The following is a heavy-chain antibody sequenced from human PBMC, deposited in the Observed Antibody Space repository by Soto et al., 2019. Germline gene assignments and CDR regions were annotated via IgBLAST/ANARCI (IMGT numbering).Heavy chain of an antibody. J-gene: IGHJ5*02. CDR3: ARGGIAAAGMPWFDP. V-gene: IGHV1-69*13. CDR1: GGTFSSYA. Sequence: ASVKVSCKASGGTFSSYAISWVRQAPGQGLEWMGGIIPIFGTANYTQKFQGRVTITADESTSTAYMELSSLRSEDTAVYYCARGGIAAAGMPWFDPWGQGTLVTVSS. D-gene: IGHD6-13*01. CDR2: IIPIFGTA.